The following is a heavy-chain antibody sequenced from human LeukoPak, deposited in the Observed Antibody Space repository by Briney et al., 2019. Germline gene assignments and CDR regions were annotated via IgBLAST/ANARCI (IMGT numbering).Heavy chain of an antibody. CDR1: GGSISSSSYY. V-gene: IGHV4-39*07. Sequence: ASETLSLTCTVSGGSISSSSYYWGWIRQPPGKGLEWIGSIYYSGSTNYNPSLKSRVTISVDTSKNQFSLKLSSVTAADTAVYYCARGIWFGELSDYFDYWGQGTLVTVSS. CDR2: IYYSGST. CDR3: ARGIWFGELSDYFDY. D-gene: IGHD3-10*01. J-gene: IGHJ4*02.